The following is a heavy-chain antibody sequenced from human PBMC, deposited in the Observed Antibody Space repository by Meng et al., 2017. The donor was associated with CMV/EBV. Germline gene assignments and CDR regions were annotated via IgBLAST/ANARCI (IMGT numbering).Heavy chain of an antibody. CDR1: GGSFSGYY. CDR3: AIFDSSGYYKDY. CDR2: INHSGST. V-gene: IGHV4-34*01. J-gene: IGHJ4*02. Sequence: ESLKISCAVYGGSFSGYYGSWLRQPPGKGLEWIGEINHSGSTNYNPSLKSRVTISVDTSKNQFSLKLSSVTAADTAVYYCAIFDSSGYYKDYWGQGTLVTVSS. D-gene: IGHD3-22*01.